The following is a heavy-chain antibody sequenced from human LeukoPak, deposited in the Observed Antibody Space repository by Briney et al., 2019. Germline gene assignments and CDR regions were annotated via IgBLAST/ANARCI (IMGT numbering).Heavy chain of an antibody. D-gene: IGHD5-12*01. CDR1: GGTFSSYT. CDR2: INPSGGST. J-gene: IGHJ3*02. CDR3: ARQSYSGYDDDAFDI. Sequence: APVKVSCKASGGTFSSYTISWVRQAPGQGLEWMGIINPSGGSTSYAQKFQGRVTMTRDTSTSTVYMELSSLRSEDTAVYYCARQSYSGYDDDAFDIWGQGTMVTVSS. V-gene: IGHV1-46*01.